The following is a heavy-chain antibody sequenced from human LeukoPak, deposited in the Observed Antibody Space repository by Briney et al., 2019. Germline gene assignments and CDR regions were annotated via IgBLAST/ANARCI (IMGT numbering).Heavy chain of an antibody. J-gene: IGHJ4*02. CDR3: ARDWTPDY. V-gene: IGHV3-74*03. Sequence: GGSLRLSCAASGFSFSSYWMLWVRQAPGKGLVWVPRINLDGSTAEYADSVKGRFTISRDNAKSTLYLQMNSLRVEDTAVYYCARDWTPDYWGQGTLVTVSS. D-gene: IGHD3/OR15-3a*01. CDR2: INLDGSTA. CDR1: GFSFSSYW.